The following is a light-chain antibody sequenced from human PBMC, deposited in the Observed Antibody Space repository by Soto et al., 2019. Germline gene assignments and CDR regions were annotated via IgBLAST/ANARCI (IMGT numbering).Light chain of an antibody. J-gene: IGLJ2*01. CDR2: DVN. CDR3: SSHSSSSTLVV. CDR1: SSDVGGYNY. Sequence: QSALSQSASMSGSPGQSITISCTGTSSDVGGYNYVSWYRQYPGKAPKLIIYDVNNRPSEVSNRFSGSKSGNTASLTISGLQAEDEADYYCSSHSSSSTLVVFGGGTKVTVL. V-gene: IGLV2-14*03.